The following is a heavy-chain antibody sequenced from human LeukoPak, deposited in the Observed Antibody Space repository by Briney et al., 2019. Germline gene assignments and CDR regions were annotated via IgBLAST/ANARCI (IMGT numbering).Heavy chain of an antibody. CDR1: GGTFSSYA. CDR2: IIPIFGTA. D-gene: IGHD3-3*01. V-gene: IGHV1-69*13. CDR3: ARDHPPDYDFWSGPDYYYMDV. Sequence: SVKVSCKASGGTFSSYAISWVRQAPGQGLEWMGGIIPIFGTANYAQKFQGRVTITADESTSTAYMELSSLRSEDTAVYYCARDHPPDYDFWSGPDYYYMDVWGKGTTVTVSS. J-gene: IGHJ6*03.